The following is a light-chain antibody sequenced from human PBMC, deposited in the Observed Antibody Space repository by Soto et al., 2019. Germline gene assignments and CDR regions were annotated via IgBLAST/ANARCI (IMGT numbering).Light chain of an antibody. J-gene: IGLJ1*01. CDR2: EVS. CDR3: SSYTSSSTYV. V-gene: IGLV2-18*02. Sequence: QSVLTQPPSVSGSPGQSVTISCTGASSDVGSYNRVSWYQQFPATAPKLLIYEVSNRPSGVPDRFSGSKSGNTASLTISGLQAEDEAVYYCSSYTSSSTYVFGTGTKVTVL. CDR1: SSDVGSYNR.